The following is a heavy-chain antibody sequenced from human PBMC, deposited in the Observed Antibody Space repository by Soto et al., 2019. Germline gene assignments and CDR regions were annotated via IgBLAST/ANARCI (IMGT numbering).Heavy chain of an antibody. J-gene: IGHJ4*02. CDR2: INAGNGNT. CDR1: GYTFTSYA. D-gene: IGHD3-3*01. V-gene: IGHV1-3*01. CDR3: ARVSKRFLEWLPLDY. Sequence: ASVKVSCKDPGYTFTSYAMHWVHQEPEQRLEWMGWINAGNGNTKYSQKFQARVTITRDTSASTAYMELSSLRSEDTAVYYCARVSKRFLEWLPLDYWGQGTLVTVSS.